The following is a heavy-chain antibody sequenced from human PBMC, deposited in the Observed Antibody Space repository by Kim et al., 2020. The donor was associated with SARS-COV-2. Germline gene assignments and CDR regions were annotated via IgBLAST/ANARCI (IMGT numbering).Heavy chain of an antibody. D-gene: IGHD3-9*01. V-gene: IGHV2-5*02. CDR1: GFSLSTSGVG. Sequence: SGPTLVNPTQTLTLTCTFSGFSLSTSGVGVGWIRQPPGKALEWLALIYWDDDKRYSPSLKSRLTITKDTSKNQVVLTMTNMDPVDTATYYCAHRTRREYFDWLSGPHDAFDIWGQGTMVTVSS. J-gene: IGHJ3*02. CDR2: IYWDDDK. CDR3: AHRTRREYFDWLSGPHDAFDI.